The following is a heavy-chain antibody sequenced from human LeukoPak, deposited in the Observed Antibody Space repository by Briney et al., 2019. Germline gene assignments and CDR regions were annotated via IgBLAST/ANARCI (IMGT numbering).Heavy chain of an antibody. CDR2: INPNSGGT. D-gene: IGHD5-24*01. V-gene: IGHV1-2*02. CDR1: GYTFTGYY. J-gene: IGHJ5*02. Sequence: ASVKVSCKASGYTFTGYYMHWVRQAPGQGLEWMGWINPNSGGTNYAQKFQGRVTITADKSTSTAYMELSSLRSEDTAVYYCAREEKRWLRLSPWGQGTLVTVSS. CDR3: AREEKRWLRLSP.